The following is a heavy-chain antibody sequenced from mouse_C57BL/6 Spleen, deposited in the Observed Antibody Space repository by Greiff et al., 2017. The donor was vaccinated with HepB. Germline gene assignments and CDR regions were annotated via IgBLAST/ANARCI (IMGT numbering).Heavy chain of an antibody. D-gene: IGHD1-1*01. V-gene: IGHV1-82*01. CDR2: IYPGDGDT. CDR3: ARGGLLRHGRAMDY. Sequence: QVQLKESGPELVKPGASVKISCKASGYAFSSSWMNWVKQRPGKGLEWIGRIYPGDGDTNYNGKFKGKATLTADKSSSTAYMQLSSLTSEDSAVYFCARGGLLRHGRAMDYWGQGTSVTVSS. J-gene: IGHJ4*01. CDR1: GYAFSSSW.